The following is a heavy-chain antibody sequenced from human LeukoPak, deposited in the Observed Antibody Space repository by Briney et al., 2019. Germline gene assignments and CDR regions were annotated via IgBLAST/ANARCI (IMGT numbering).Heavy chain of an antibody. CDR3: ARRLSGSYYAYFDC. CDR2: IKDDGSEK. J-gene: IGHJ4*02. D-gene: IGHD1-26*01. CDR1: GFTFSSYW. Sequence: GGSLRLSRAASGFTFSSYWMSWVRQAPGKGLEWVANIKDDGSEKYYVDSMKGRFTISRDNAKNSLYLQMNSLRAEDTAVYYCARRLSGSYYAYFDCWGQGTLVTVSS. V-gene: IGHV3-7*01.